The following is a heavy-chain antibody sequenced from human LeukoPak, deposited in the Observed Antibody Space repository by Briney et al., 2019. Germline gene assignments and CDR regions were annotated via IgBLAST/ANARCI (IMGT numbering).Heavy chain of an antibody. V-gene: IGHV1-18*01. J-gene: IGHJ6*02. CDR1: GYTFTSHG. CDR3: ARDSSDDYYYYGMDV. D-gene: IGHD6-19*01. CDR2: ISAYNGNT. Sequence: ASVKVSCKASGYTFTSHGISWVRQAPGQGLEWMGWISAYNGNTNYAQKLQGRVTMTTDTSTSTAYMELRSLRSDDTAVYYCARDSSDDYYYYGMDVWGQGTTVTVSS.